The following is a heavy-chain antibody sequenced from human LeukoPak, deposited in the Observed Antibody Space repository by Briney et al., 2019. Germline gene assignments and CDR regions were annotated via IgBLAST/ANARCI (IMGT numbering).Heavy chain of an antibody. Sequence: PSETLSLTCTVSGGSISSYYWSWVRHPPGKGLEWIGYIYYSGSTIYNPSLKSRVTISVDTAKNQFSLKLSSVTAADTAAYYCARGTYGDYVISAFDIWGQGTMVTVSS. CDR3: ARGTYGDYVISAFDI. CDR1: GGSISSYY. D-gene: IGHD4-17*01. J-gene: IGHJ3*02. CDR2: IYYSGST. V-gene: IGHV4-59*01.